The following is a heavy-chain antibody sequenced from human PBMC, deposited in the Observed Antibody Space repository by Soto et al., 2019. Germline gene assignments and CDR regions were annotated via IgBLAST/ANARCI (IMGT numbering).Heavy chain of an antibody. V-gene: IGHV4-39*01. D-gene: IGHD3-22*01. J-gene: IGHJ4*02. CDR1: CGSISSSSYY. Sequence: SETLSLTCTFSCGSISSSSYYWGWIRQPPGKGLEWIGSIYYSGSTYYNPSLKSRVTISVDTSKNQFSLKLSSVTAADTAVYYCARHSYDSSGYHFDYWGQGTLVTVSS. CDR2: IYYSGST. CDR3: ARHSYDSSGYHFDY.